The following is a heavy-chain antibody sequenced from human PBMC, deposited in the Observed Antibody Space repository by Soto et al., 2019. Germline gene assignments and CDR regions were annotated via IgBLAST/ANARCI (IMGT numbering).Heavy chain of an antibody. CDR2: SRNKAKSYST. V-gene: IGHV3-72*01. D-gene: IGHD2-21*01. J-gene: IGHJ5*02. CDR1: GLTFGDHY. CDR3: SILEGA. Sequence: EVQLVESGGGLVQPGGSLTLSCAVSGLTFGDHYMEWVRQAPGKGLEWVARSRNKAKSYSTDFAASVKGRFTISRDESKHSLNLQMNSLMTEDTAVYYCSILEGAWGQGTLVTVSS.